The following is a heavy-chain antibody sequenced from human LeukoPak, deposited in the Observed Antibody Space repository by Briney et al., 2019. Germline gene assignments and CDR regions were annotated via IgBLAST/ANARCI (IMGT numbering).Heavy chain of an antibody. CDR1: GGTFSSYA. CDR3: ARVEGHYDILTGYQGKYYFDY. CDR2: ITPIFGTA. V-gene: IGHV1-69*13. D-gene: IGHD3-9*01. Sequence: GASVKVSCKASGGTFSSYAISWVRQAPGQGLEWMGGITPIFGTANYAQKFQGRVTITADESTSTAYMELSSLRSEDTAVYYCARVEGHYDILTGYQGKYYFDYWGQGTLVTVSS. J-gene: IGHJ4*02.